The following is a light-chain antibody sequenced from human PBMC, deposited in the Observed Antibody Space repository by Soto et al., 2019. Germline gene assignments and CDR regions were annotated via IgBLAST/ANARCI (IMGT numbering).Light chain of an antibody. CDR1: QSVTNNY. J-gene: IGKJ1*01. CDR3: QQYGNSITWT. V-gene: IGKV3-20*01. Sequence: EVVLTQSPGTVSLSPGERATLSCRASQSVTNNYLAWYQQKAGQAPRLLIYAASSSATGIPDRFSGSGSGTDFTLSISRLEPEDFAVYYCQQYGNSITWTFVQGTKVEIK. CDR2: AAS.